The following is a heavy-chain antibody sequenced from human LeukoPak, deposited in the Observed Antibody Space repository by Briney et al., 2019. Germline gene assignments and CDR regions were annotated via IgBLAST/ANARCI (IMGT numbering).Heavy chain of an antibody. Sequence: ASVKVSCKASGYTFTGYYMHWVRQAPGQGLEWMGWINPNSGGTNYAQKFQVRVTMTRDTSISTAYMELSRLRSDDTAVYYCARDPPPNRFGEEQDDYWGQGTLVTVSS. CDR2: INPNSGGT. CDR1: GYTFTGYY. D-gene: IGHD3-10*01. CDR3: ARDPPPNRFGEEQDDY. J-gene: IGHJ4*02. V-gene: IGHV1-2*02.